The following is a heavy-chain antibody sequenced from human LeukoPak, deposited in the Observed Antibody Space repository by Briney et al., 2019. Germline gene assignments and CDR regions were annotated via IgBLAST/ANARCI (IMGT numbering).Heavy chain of an antibody. J-gene: IGHJ4*02. CDR1: GFSLDSDRVA. CDR2: TYVDDDR. Sequence: SGPTLVEPTQTLTLTCTFSGFSLDSDRVAVGWIRQPPGKALEWLALTYVDDDRRYSSSLKNRLTITSDTSRNQVVLTMTNMDPVDTGTYFCVHRQYYGGGTYSPFNHWGLGILVTVTS. CDR3: VHRQYYGGGTYSPFNH. V-gene: IGHV2-5*02. D-gene: IGHD2-21*01.